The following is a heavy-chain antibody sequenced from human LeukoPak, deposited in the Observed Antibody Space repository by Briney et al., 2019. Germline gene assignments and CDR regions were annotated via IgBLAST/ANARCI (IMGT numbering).Heavy chain of an antibody. J-gene: IGHJ4*02. CDR2: FYTSGST. CDR3: ARDILGPSGY. CDR1: GDSISSGNYY. Sequence: SETLSLTCTVSGDSISSGNYYWSWIRQPAGKGLEWIGRFYTSGSTNYNPSLKSRVTISVDTSKNQFSLKLSSVTAADTAVYYCARDILGPSGYWGQGTLVIVSS. D-gene: IGHD3/OR15-3a*01. V-gene: IGHV4-61*02.